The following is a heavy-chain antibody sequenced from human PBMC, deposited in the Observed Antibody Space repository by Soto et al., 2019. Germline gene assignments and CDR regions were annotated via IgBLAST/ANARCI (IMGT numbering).Heavy chain of an antibody. CDR2: IYPGDSDT. CDR1: GYSFTSYW. D-gene: IGHD5-12*01. Sequence: PGESLKISCKGSGYSFTSYWIGWVRQMPGKGLEWMGIIYPGDSDTRYSPSFQGQVTISADKSISTAYLQWSSLKASDTAMYYCATRGYSGYVRTEKDDYYYGMDVWGQGTTVTVSS. CDR3: ATRGYSGYVRTEKDDYYYGMDV. V-gene: IGHV5-51*01. J-gene: IGHJ6*02.